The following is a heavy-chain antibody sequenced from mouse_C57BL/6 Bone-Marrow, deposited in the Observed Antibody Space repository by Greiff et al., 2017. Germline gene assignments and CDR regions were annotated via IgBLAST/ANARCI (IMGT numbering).Heavy chain of an antibody. D-gene: IGHD1-1*01. V-gene: IGHV1-59*01. CDR3: ARSNYYGSSHWYFDV. CDR2: IDPSNSYT. CDR1: GYTFTSYW. J-gene: IGHJ1*03. Sequence: QVQLQQPGAELVRPGTSVKLSCKASGYTFTSYWMHWVKQRPGQGLEWIGVIDPSNSYTNYNQKFKGKATLTVDTSSSTAYMQLSSLTSEDSAVXDCARSNYYGSSHWYFDVWGTGTTVTVSS.